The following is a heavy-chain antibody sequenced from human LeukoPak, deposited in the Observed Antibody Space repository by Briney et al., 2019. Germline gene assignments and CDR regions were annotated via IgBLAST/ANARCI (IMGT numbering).Heavy chain of an antibody. Sequence: GGSLRLSCAASGFTFSSYGMSWVRQAPGKGLEWVSAISGSGGSTYYADSVKGRFTISRDNAKNSLYLQMNSLRAEDTAVYYCARDPLSYYGSSYYFDYWGQGTLVTVSS. CDR1: GFTFSSYG. D-gene: IGHD3-10*01. CDR2: ISGSGGST. CDR3: ARDPLSYYGSSYYFDY. J-gene: IGHJ4*02. V-gene: IGHV3-23*01.